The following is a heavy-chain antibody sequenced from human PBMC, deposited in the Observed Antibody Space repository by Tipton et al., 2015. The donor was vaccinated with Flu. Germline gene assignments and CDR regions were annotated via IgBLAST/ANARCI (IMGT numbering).Heavy chain of an antibody. Sequence: TLSLTCTVSGGSVSSGTYYWSWIRQPAGEGLEWIGRVSMGGGTNYNPSLSSRVTITIDTSKNQFSLKLTSVTAADTAVYYCARDRLYSASVGYFYVGASDVWGQRTMVTVPP. CDR1: GGSVSSGTYY. D-gene: IGHD3-22*01. J-gene: IGHJ3*01. CDR3: ARDRLYSASVGYFYVGASDV. V-gene: IGHV4-61*02. CDR2: VSMGGGT.